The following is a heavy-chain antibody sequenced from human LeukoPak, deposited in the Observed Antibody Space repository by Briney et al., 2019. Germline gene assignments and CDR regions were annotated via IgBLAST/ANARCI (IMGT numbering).Heavy chain of an antibody. CDR1: GFTFTSYA. J-gene: IGHJ4*02. CDR3: AKDISTRWYSSTPLPGDY. V-gene: IGHV3-23*01. Sequence: GGSLRLSCAASGFTFTSYAMTWVRQAPGKGLEWVSSISGGGGSTYYADSVKGRFTISRDNSKNTLYLQMSSLRAEDTAIYYCAKDISTRWYSSTPLPGDYWGQGTLVTVSS. D-gene: IGHD6-13*01. CDR2: ISGGGGST.